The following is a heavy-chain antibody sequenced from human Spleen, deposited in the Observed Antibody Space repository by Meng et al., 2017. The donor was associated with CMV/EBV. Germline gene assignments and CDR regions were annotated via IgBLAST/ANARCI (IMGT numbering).Heavy chain of an antibody. CDR2: IDISGSMI. D-gene: IGHD3-9*01. J-gene: IGHJ6*02. V-gene: IGHV3-11*01. Sequence: GGSLRLSCAASGSTFSDYFMSWIRQAPGKGLEWISYIDISGSMIYYADSVKGRFTIARDNAKNSLFMQMNSLRAEDTAVYYCARSLYYEILTGYYAPYYYNGMDVWGQGTTVTVSS. CDR3: ARSLYYEILTGYYAPYYYNGMDV. CDR1: GSTFSDYF.